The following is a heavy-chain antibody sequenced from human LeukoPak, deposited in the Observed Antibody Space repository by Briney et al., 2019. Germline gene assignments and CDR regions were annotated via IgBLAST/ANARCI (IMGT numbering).Heavy chain of an antibody. CDR3: ARGSLRWLQLN. D-gene: IGHD5-24*01. J-gene: IGHJ4*02. V-gene: IGHV4-30-4*08. CDR2: IYYSGST. Sequence: PSETLSLTCTVSGGSISSGDYYWSWIRQPPGKGLEWIGYIYYSGSTYYNPSLKSRVTISVDTSKNQFSLKLSSVTAADTAVYYCARGSLRWLQLNWGQGTLVTVSS. CDR1: GGSISSGDYY.